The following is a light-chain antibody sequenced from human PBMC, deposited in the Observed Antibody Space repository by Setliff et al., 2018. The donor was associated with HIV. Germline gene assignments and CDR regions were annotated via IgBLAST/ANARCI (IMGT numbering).Light chain of an antibody. J-gene: IGLJ1*01. V-gene: IGLV1-44*01. Sequence: QSVLTQPPSASGTPGQRVTISCSGSSSNIRTNTVHWYQHLPGTAPKLLIYNTNKRPSEVPDRFSGSKSGTSASLAISGLQSEDEADYYCAAWHDSLTGYVFGTGTKVTVL. CDR1: SSNIRTNT. CDR3: AAWHDSLTGYV. CDR2: NTN.